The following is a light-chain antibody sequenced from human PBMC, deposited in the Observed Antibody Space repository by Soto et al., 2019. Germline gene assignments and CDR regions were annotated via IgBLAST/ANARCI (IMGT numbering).Light chain of an antibody. J-gene: IGLJ3*02. V-gene: IGLV2-14*01. Sequence: QSALTQPASVSGSPGQSITISCTGTSSDIGVYDFVSWYQQHPGRAPKLLIYDVTNRPSGISDRFSGSKSGNTASLTISGLQPEDEADYYCSSYTTSTTRVFGVGTKLTVL. CDR1: SSDIGVYDF. CDR2: DVT. CDR3: SSYTTSTTRV.